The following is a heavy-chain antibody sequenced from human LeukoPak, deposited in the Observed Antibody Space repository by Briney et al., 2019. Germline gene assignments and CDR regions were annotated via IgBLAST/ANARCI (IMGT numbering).Heavy chain of an antibody. V-gene: IGHV4-34*01. CDR2: INHSGST. CDR1: GGSFSGYY. CDR3: ATLVWFGYHMDV. J-gene: IGHJ6*03. D-gene: IGHD3-10*01. Sequence: SENLSLTCAVYGGSFSGYYWSWIRQPPGKGLEWIGEINHSGSTNYNPSLKSRVTISVDTSKNQFSLKLSSVTAADTAVYYCATLVWFGYHMDVWGKGTTVTVSS.